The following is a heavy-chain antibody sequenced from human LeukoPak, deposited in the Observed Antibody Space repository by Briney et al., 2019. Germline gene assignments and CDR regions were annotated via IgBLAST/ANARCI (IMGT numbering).Heavy chain of an antibody. CDR2: INHSGST. Sequence: SETLSLTCAVYGGSFSGYYWSWIRQPPGKGLEWIGEINHSGSTNYNPSLKRRGTISVETTKNKFSQKRRSIVAADTAGYYCARVGLWFGESLFDYWGQGTLVTVSS. CDR1: GGSFSGYY. V-gene: IGHV4-34*01. CDR3: ARVGLWFGESLFDY. D-gene: IGHD3-10*01. J-gene: IGHJ4*02.